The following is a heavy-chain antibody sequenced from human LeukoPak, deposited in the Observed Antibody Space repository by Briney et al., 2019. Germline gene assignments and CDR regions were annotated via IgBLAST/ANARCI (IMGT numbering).Heavy chain of an antibody. D-gene: IGHD6-13*01. CDR3: ARDGTAAGLYFDL. V-gene: IGHV3-7*01. CDR2: IKQDGGEK. CDR1: GFIFSDYW. J-gene: IGHJ4*01. Sequence: PGGSLRLSCGVSGFIFSDYWMNWVRQAPGKGLEWVASIKQDGGEKSYVDSVKGRFTISRDNAKNSLYLQMSSLRAEDTAVYYCARDGTAAGLYFDLWGQGTPVTV.